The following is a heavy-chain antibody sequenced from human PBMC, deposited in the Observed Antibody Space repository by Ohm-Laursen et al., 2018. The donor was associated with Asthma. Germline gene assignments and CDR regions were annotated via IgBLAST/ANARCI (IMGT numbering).Heavy chain of an antibody. Sequence: SLRLSCAASGFTFRSYAMHWVRQAPGKGLEWVAVGGSYYDGGLKYYADSVNGRFTISRDNSKNTLYLQMNSLRAEDTAVYYCARDQSYDILTGYSPFDYWGQGTLVTVSS. CDR3: ARDQSYDILTGYSPFDY. V-gene: IGHV3-30-3*01. D-gene: IGHD3-9*01. CDR1: GFTFRSYA. J-gene: IGHJ4*02. CDR2: GGSYYDGGLK.